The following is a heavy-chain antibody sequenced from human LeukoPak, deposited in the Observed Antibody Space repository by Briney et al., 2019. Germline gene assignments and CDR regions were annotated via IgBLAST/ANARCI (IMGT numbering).Heavy chain of an antibody. Sequence: PGGSLRLSCAASGFTFSSYWMSWVRQTPGKGLEWVANMKYDGSENYYVDSVKGRFTISRDNAKNSLYLQMNSLRAEDTAVYYCARDIEAAGLFLDYWGQGTLVTVSS. D-gene: IGHD6-13*01. CDR2: MKYDGSEN. CDR1: GFTFSSYW. J-gene: IGHJ4*02. V-gene: IGHV3-7*01. CDR3: ARDIEAAGLFLDY.